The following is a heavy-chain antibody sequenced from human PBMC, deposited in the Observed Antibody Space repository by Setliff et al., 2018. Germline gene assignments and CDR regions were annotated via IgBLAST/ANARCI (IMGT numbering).Heavy chain of an antibody. CDR2: ILYTGST. J-gene: IGHJ5*02. V-gene: IGHV4-39*01. CDR3: SPGGAYGTGWFDP. CDR1: GASISINSYY. Sequence: KPSETLSLTCTDSGASISINSYYWTWIRQSPGKGLEWIGNILYTGSTTYHPSLKSRLTMSVDTSKNQFSLQLRSVTAADTAVYFCSPGGAYGTGWFDPWGQGTLVTVSS. D-gene: IGHD1-1*01.